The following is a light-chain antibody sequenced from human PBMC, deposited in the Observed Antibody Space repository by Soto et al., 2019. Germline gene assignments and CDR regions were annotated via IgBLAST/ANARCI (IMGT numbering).Light chain of an antibody. J-gene: IGKJ1*01. CDR2: GAS. CDR1: RSVDTDY. CDR3: QQRSNWPPGT. Sequence: IVLTQSPGSLSLSPGDSATLSCKASRSVDTDYLAWYQQRPGQAPRLLIFGASSRAPGVPDRFRGSGSGTDFTLTISRLEPEDFAVYYCQQRSNWPPGTFGQGTKVEIK. V-gene: IGKV3D-20*02.